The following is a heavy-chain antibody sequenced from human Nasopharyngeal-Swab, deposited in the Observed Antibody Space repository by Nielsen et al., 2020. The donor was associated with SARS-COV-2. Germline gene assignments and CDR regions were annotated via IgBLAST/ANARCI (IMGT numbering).Heavy chain of an antibody. CDR1: GITFDKYE. Sequence: LTGAASGITFDKYEMNWGRQAPGKGREGGAYISTSGTTIHYADSVKGRFTISRDNAKNSLYLQMDSLRAEDTAVYYCAGAPSPNSFYYFMDVWGKGTTVTVSS. J-gene: IGHJ6*03. CDR3: AGAPSPNSFYYFMDV. V-gene: IGHV3-48*03. D-gene: IGHD3-10*01. CDR2: ISTSGTTI.